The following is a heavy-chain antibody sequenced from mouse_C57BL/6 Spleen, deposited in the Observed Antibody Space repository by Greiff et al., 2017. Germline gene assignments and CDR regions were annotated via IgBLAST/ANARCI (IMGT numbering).Heavy chain of an antibody. Sequence: QVQLQQSGAELVMPGASVKLSCKASGYTFTSYWMHWVKQRPGQGLEWIGEIDPSDSYTNYNQKFKGKSTLTVDKSSSTAYMQLSSLTSEDSAVYYCARRGTYYGSSYVRYFDVWGTGTTVTVSS. CDR3: ARRGTYYGSSYVRYFDV. J-gene: IGHJ1*03. CDR1: GYTFTSYW. V-gene: IGHV1-69*01. D-gene: IGHD1-1*01. CDR2: IDPSDSYT.